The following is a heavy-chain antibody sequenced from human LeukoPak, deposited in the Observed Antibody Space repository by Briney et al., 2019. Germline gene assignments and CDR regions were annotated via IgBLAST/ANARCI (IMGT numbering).Heavy chain of an antibody. D-gene: IGHD3-3*01. V-gene: IGHV3-30-3*01. CDR1: GFTFSSYA. Sequence: GGSLRLSCAASGFTFSSYAMHWVRQAPGKGLEWVAVISYDGSNKYYADSVKGRFTISRDNSKNTLYLQMNSLRAEDTAVYYCAKDRSLTIFGVAIDWGQGTMVTVSS. CDR3: AKDRSLTIFGVAID. CDR2: ISYDGSNK. J-gene: IGHJ3*01.